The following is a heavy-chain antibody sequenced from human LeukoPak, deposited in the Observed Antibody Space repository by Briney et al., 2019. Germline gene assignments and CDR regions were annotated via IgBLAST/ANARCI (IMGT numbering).Heavy chain of an antibody. CDR2: IIPIFGTA. J-gene: IGHJ6*04. D-gene: IGHD2-15*01. V-gene: IGHV1-69*06. Sequence: SVNVSYKASGVTFSSYAIRWERQAPGQGLEWIGGIIPIFGTANYAQKFQGRVTITADKSTSTAYMELSSLRSEDTAVYYCARGVVVVAATVDYYYGMDVWGKGTTVTVSS. CDR3: ARGVVVVAATVDYYYGMDV. CDR1: GVTFSSYA.